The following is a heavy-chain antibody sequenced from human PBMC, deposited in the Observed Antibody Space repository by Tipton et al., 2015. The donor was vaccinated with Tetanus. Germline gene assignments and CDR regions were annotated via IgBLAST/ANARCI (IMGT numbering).Heavy chain of an antibody. CDR1: GDSINSGGYF. V-gene: IGHV4-31*03. J-gene: IGHJ5*02. CDR3: ARDQGGGRVARLNWFDP. D-gene: IGHD3-16*01. CDR2: IYYSGTT. Sequence: TLSLTCTVSGDSINSGGYFWNWIRQYPGKGLEWIGYIYYSGTTHYNPSLKSRLAMSVDVSKNQFSLNLTSVTAADAAVYYCARDQGGGRVARLNWFDPWGPGTLVTVSS.